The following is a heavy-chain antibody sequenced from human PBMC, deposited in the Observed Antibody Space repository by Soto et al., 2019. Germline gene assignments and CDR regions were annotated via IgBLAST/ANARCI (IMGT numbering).Heavy chain of an antibody. CDR1: GGSFSGYY. D-gene: IGHD3-10*01. CDR2: INHSGST. CDR3: ARGRGHGGWFVP. V-gene: IGHV4-34*01. J-gene: IGHJ5*02. Sequence: QVQLQQWGAGLLKPSETLSLTCAVYGGSFSGYYWSWIRQPPGKGLEWIGEINHSGSTNYNPSLKSRVTISVDTSKNQFSLKLSSVTAADTAVYYCARGRGHGGWFVPWGQGTLVTVSS.